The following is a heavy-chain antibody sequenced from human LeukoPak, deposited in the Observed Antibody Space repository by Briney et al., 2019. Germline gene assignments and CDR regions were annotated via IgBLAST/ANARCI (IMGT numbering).Heavy chain of an antibody. V-gene: IGHV4-30-4*01. D-gene: IGHD2-2*01. Sequence: PSQTLSLTCTVSGGSISSGDYYWSWIRQPPGKGLEWIGYIYYSGSTYYNPSLKSRVTISVDTSKNQFPLKLSSVTAADTAVYYCARDLEFYCSSTSCRAFDIWGQGTMVTVSS. CDR1: GGSISSGDYY. J-gene: IGHJ3*02. CDR3: ARDLEFYCSSTSCRAFDI. CDR2: IYYSGST.